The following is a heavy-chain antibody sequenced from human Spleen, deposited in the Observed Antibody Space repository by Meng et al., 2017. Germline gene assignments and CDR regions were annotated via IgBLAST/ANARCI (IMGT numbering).Heavy chain of an antibody. CDR1: GGSISTSGYY. J-gene: IGHJ5*02. CDR3: VRSSGWVRTGFDP. V-gene: IGHV4-39*01. D-gene: IGHD6-19*01. Sequence: QVQLQESGPGLLKPSQTLSLTFTVSGGSISTSGYYWGWIRQPPGKGLEWIGSIGHSGITYYTPSLKSRVTVSIDTSKSQFSLKLTSVTAADTAVYYCVRSSGWVRTGFDPWGQGTLVTVSS. CDR2: IGHSGIT.